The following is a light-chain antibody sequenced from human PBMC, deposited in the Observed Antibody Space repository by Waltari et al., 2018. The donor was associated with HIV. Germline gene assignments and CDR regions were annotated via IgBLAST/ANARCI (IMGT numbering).Light chain of an antibody. V-gene: IGLV2-14*03. CDR2: EGT. CDR1: SINYNS. J-gene: IGLJ2*01. Sequence: QSALTQPASVSGSPGQSFTLSCTGPSINYNSVSWYQQHPAKAPKLIIFEGTYRPSGVSNRFSGSKSGNTASLTISGLQGEDEAHYYCSSYTASGSVIFGGGTNLTVL. CDR3: SSYTASGSVI.